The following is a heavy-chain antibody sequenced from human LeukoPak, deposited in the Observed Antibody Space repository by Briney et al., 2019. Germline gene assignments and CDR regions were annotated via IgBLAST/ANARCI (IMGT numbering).Heavy chain of an antibody. CDR3: ARESLPTAQQLAGGFDP. J-gene: IGHJ5*02. CDR2: TIPIIGIA. D-gene: IGHD6-13*01. Sequence: SVKVSCKASGGTFSSYAISWVRQAPGQGLEWMGRTIPIIGIANYAQKFQGRVTTTADKSTSTAYMELSSPRSEDTAVYYCARESLPTAQQLAGGFDPWGQGTLVTVSS. CDR1: GGTFSSYA. V-gene: IGHV1-69*04.